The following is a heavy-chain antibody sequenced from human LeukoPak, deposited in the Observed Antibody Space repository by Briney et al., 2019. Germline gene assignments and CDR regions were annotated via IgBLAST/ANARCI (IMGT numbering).Heavy chain of an antibody. CDR1: GGSTSSNNYN. Sequence: PSETLSLTCTVSGGSTSSNNYNWGRIRHPPGKGLKWIGNIYYSGSTHDNPSLKSRVTISVVTSKNQFSLKLSSVTAADTAVYYCARLVGWPYRYYYDYWGQGTLITVSS. V-gene: IGHV4-39*01. J-gene: IGHJ4*02. D-gene: IGHD2-15*01. CDR2: IYYSGST. CDR3: ARLVGWPYRYYYDY.